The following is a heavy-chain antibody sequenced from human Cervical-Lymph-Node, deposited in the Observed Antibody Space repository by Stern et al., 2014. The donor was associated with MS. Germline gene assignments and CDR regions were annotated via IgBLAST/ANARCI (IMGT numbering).Heavy chain of an antibody. J-gene: IGHJ6*02. CDR2: IYPGDSET. V-gene: IGHV5-51*01. D-gene: IGHD1-26*01. CDR3: ARQGGSYLPYFYYGMDV. Sequence: MQLVQSGAEVKKPGESLKISCKGSGYSFTSFWIGWVRQMPGKGLEWMGIIYPGDSETSYSPSFQGQVTISADKSISTAYLQWSSLKASDTAMYYCARQGGSYLPYFYYGMDVWGQGTTVTVSS. CDR1: GYSFTSFW.